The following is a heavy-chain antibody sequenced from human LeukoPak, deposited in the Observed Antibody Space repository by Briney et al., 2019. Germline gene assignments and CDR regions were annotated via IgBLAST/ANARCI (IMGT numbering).Heavy chain of an antibody. CDR2: IIPLFGTA. CDR1: GGSFSSYG. D-gene: IGHD3-16*02. CDR3: ARGARRPRDYDYVWGSYRPYYFDY. J-gene: IGHJ4*02. V-gene: IGHV1-69*13. Sequence: GASVKVSCKASGGSFSSYGISWVRQAPGQGLEWMGGIIPLFGTADYVQKFQGRVTITADESTSTAYMELSSLRSEDAAVYYCARGARRPRDYDYVWGSYRPYYFDYWGQGTLVTVSS.